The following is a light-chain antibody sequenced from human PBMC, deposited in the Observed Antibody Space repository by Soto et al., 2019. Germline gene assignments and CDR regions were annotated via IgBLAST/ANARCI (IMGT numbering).Light chain of an antibody. J-gene: IGKJ3*01. CDR1: QSLSSSY. CDR2: GAS. V-gene: IGKV3-20*01. CDR3: QHYRNTAPSFT. Sequence: EIVLTQSPGTLSLSPGERATLSCRASQSLSSSYLVWYQQKPGQAPRLLIYGASSRASGIPDRFSGSGSGTDFTRTISRLESEDFAVYYCQHYRNTAPSFTFGPRSKVDIK.